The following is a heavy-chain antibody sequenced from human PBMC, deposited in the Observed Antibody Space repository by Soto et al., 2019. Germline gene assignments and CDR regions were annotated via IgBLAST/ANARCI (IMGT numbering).Heavy chain of an antibody. D-gene: IGHD6-13*01. V-gene: IGHV1-69*13. CDR2: IIPMFGTT. CDR1: GGTFSRYA. J-gene: IGHJ5*01. Sequence: SVKVSCKASGGTFSRYAINWVRQAPGQGLEWMGGIIPMFGTTNYAQKFKGRVTITADESTSTVYMELNTLRSEDAAVYYCARASIHGSSWYFWFDPWGQGTLVTVSS. CDR3: ARASIHGSSWYFWFDP.